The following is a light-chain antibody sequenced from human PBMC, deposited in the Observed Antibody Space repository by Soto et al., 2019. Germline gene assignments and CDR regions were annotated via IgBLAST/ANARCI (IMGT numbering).Light chain of an antibody. J-gene: IGKJ3*01. Sequence: DIQMTQSPSSVSASVGDRVTITCRASQDILSWLAWYQQKPGEAPRLLIYASSNLQSGVPSRFSGSGSGTAFPLTISSLQPEDFATYYCQQANSFPITFGPGTRLDIK. CDR1: QDILSW. V-gene: IGKV1-12*01. CDR2: ASS. CDR3: QQANSFPIT.